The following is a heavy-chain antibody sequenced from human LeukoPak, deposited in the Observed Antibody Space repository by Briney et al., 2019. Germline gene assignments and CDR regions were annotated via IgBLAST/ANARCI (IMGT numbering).Heavy chain of an antibody. J-gene: IGHJ4*02. D-gene: IGHD6-19*01. Sequence: SETLSLTCAVYGGSFSGYYWSWIRQPPGKGLEWIGEIDHSGSTNYNPSLKCRVTISVDTSNNQFSLKLTSVTAADTAVYYCARRGSGWSDWGQGTLVTVS. CDR2: IDHSGST. CDR1: GGSFSGYY. CDR3: ARRGSGWSD. V-gene: IGHV4-34*01.